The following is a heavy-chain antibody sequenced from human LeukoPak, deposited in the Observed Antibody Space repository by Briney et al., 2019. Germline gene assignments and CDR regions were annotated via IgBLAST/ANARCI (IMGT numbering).Heavy chain of an antibody. J-gene: IGHJ4*02. CDR1: GFTVSSNY. CDR3: ARSSGYFYY. D-gene: IGHD3-22*01. Sequence: GGSLRLSCAASGFTVSSNYMSWVRQAPGKGLEWVSGIYSDGSTSYADSVEGRYTISRDSSKNILYLQMNSLRAEDTAVYYCARSSGYFYYWGQGTLVTVSS. CDR2: IYSDGST. V-gene: IGHV3-53*01.